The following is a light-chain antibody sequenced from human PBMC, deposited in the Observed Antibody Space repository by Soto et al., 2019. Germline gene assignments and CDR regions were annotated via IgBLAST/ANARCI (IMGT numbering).Light chain of an antibody. Sequence: QSVLTQPRSVSGSPGQSVTISCTGTSSCVGTYTYVSWYQQHPGKSPKLIIYDVIKRPSGVPDRFSGSKSGNTASLTISGLQAEDEADYYCCSYAGSYNHVFGTGTKLTVL. V-gene: IGLV2-11*01. J-gene: IGLJ1*01. CDR2: DVI. CDR3: CSYAGSYNHV. CDR1: SSCVGTYTY.